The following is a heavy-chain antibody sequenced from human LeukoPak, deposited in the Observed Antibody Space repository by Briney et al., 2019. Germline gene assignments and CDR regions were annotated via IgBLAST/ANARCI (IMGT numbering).Heavy chain of an antibody. Sequence: SETLSLTCTVSRGSISSYYWSWIRQPPGKGLEWIGYIYYSGSTNYNPSLKSRVTISVDTSKNQFSLKLSSVTAADTAVYYCARHGSITLGPNGWFDPWGQGILVTVSS. J-gene: IGHJ5*02. CDR3: ARHGSITLGPNGWFDP. CDR1: RGSISSYY. V-gene: IGHV4-59*08. CDR2: IYYSGST. D-gene: IGHD3-10*01.